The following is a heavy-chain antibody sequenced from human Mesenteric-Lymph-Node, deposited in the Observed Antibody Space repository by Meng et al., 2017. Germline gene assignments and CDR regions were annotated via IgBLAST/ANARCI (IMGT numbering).Heavy chain of an antibody. D-gene: IGHD3-3*01. V-gene: IGHV1-2*06. CDR3: ARGRITIFGVVGDAFDI. CDR1: GYTFTGYY. J-gene: IGHJ3*02. Sequence: ASVKVSCKASGYTFTGYYMHWVRQAPGQGLEWMGRINPNSGGTNYAQKFQGRVTMTRDTSISTAYMELSRLRSDDTAVYYCARGRITIFGVVGDAFDIWGQGTMVTVSS. CDR2: INPNSGGT.